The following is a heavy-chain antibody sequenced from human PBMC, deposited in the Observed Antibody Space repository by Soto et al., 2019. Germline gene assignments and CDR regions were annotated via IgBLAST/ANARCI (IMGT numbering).Heavy chain of an antibody. CDR1: GASISSSY. CDR3: ARGGNRYSNVASGVGGFDY. CDR2: VYHTGAT. V-gene: IGHV4-59*01. J-gene: IGHJ4*02. D-gene: IGHD5-12*01. Sequence: LSLTCTVSGASISSSYWSWIRQSPERGLEWIAYVYHTGATNYNPSLKSRVTISLDTSKGQFSLNLTSLTTADTAVYFCARGGNRYSNVASGVGGFDYWGQGSLVTVSS.